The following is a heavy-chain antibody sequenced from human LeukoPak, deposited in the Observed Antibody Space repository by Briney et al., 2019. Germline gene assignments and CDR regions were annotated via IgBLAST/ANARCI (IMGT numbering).Heavy chain of an antibody. CDR3: ARDYSERAGWFGELLSSWFDP. V-gene: IGHV4-30-4*01. J-gene: IGHJ5*02. CDR1: GGSISSGDYY. D-gene: IGHD3-10*01. CDR2: IYYSGST. Sequence: PSETLSLTCTVSGGSISSGDYYWGWIRQPPGKGLEWIGYIYYSGSTYYNPSLKSRVTISVDTSKNQFSLKLSSVTAADTAVYYCARDYSERAGWFGELLSSWFDPWGQGTLVTVSS.